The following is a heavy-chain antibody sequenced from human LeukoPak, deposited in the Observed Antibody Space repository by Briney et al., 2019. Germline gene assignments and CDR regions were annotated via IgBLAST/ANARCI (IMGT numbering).Heavy chain of an antibody. CDR3: AREPQQMVRSDNWFDS. D-gene: IGHD6-13*01. V-gene: IGHV1-18*01. CDR2: ISSYNTNR. CDR1: GYTLTNFG. Sequence: ASVKVSCKTSGYTLTNFGLSWLRQAPGQGLEWIGWISSYNTNRKYAHKFQGRVTMTTDTSTNTGYMELRSLKSDDTAVYYCAREPQQMVRSDNWFDSWGQGTLVSVSS. J-gene: IGHJ5*01.